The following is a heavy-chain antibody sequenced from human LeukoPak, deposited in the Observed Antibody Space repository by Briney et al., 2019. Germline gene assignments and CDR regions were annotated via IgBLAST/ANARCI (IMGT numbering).Heavy chain of an antibody. V-gene: IGHV3-23*01. CDR3: AKDLSYGDYYPSYFDY. J-gene: IGHJ4*02. Sequence: GGSLRLSCAASGFTLSSYAMSWVRQAPGKGLEWVSAISGSGGSTYYADSVKGRFTISRDNSKNTLYLQMNSLRAEDTAVYYCAKDLSYGDYYPSYFDYWGQGTLVTVSS. CDR1: GFTLSSYA. CDR2: ISGSGGST. D-gene: IGHD4-17*01.